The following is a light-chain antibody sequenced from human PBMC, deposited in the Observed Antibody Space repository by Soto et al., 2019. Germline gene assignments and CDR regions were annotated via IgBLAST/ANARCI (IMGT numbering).Light chain of an antibody. CDR1: QSLSSSY. Sequence: EIVLTQSPGTLSLSPGERATLSCRASQSLSSSYLAWYQQKPGQAPGLLISGASSRATGIPGRFTGSGSGTDFTLTISRLEPEDFAVYYCQQYGSSPRTFGGGTKVEVK. CDR3: QQYGSSPRT. V-gene: IGKV3-20*01. CDR2: GAS. J-gene: IGKJ4*01.